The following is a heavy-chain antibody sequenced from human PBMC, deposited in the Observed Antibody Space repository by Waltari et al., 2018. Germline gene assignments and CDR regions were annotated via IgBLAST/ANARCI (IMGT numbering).Heavy chain of an antibody. V-gene: IGHV1-58*02. Sequence: SSAMQWVRQARGQRLEWIGWIVVGSGNTNYAQKFQERVTITRDMSTSTVYMELRSLRSEDTAVYYCAAAGYSSGWPNWFDPWGQGTLVTVSS. CDR3: AAAGYSSGWPNWFDP. D-gene: IGHD6-19*01. J-gene: IGHJ5*02. CDR1: SSA. CDR2: IVVGSGNT.